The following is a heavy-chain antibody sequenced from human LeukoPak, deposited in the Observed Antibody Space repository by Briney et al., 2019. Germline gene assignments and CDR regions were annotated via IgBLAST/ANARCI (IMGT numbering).Heavy chain of an antibody. Sequence: GGSLSLSCAASGFTVSSNYMSWVRQAPGKGLEWVSLIRWDGGNTYYAGSVKGRFTISRDNSKNSLYLQMNSLRTEDTALYYCAKATYRYFDGPEGYHYGMDVWGQGTTVTVSS. CDR3: AKATYRYFDGPEGYHYGMDV. V-gene: IGHV3-43*01. CDR2: IRWDGGNT. J-gene: IGHJ6*02. CDR1: GFTVSSNY. D-gene: IGHD3-9*01.